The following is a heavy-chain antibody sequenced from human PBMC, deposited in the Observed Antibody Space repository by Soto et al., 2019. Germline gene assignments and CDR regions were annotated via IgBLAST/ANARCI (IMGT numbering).Heavy chain of an antibody. D-gene: IGHD5-18*01. Sequence: SETLSLTCTVSGVSISSGGYYWSWIRQHPGKGLEWIGYIYYSGSTYYNPSLKSRVTISVDTSKNQFSLKLSSVTAADTAVYYCASTWIQLWPTRGGYYGMDVWGQGTTVTVSS. CDR2: IYYSGST. V-gene: IGHV4-31*03. CDR3: ASTWIQLWPTRGGYYGMDV. J-gene: IGHJ6*02. CDR1: GVSISSGGYY.